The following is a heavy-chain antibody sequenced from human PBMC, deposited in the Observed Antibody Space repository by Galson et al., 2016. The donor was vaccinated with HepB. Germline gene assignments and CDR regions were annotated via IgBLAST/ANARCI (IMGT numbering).Heavy chain of an antibody. Sequence: SLRLSCAASGSTFSNCPMIWVRQAPGKGLEWVATINNNGDNRHYADSVMGRFTISRDNFQNTVSLQMNSLRDDDTAVYYCVTWLQVHFDHWGRGILVTVSS. D-gene: IGHD6-19*01. J-gene: IGHJ4*02. V-gene: IGHV3-23*01. CDR1: GSTFSNCP. CDR2: INNNGDNR. CDR3: VTWLQVHFDH.